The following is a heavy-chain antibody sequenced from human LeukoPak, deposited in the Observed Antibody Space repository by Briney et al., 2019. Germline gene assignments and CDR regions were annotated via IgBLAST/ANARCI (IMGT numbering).Heavy chain of an antibody. CDR3: ARDGGVVPAAMLGYYYYGMDV. J-gene: IGHJ6*02. D-gene: IGHD2-2*01. CDR1: GFTFSSYG. CDR2: ISYDGSNK. V-gene: IGHV3-30*03. Sequence: GRSLRLSCAASGFTFSSYGMHWVRQAPGKGLEWVAVISYDGSNKYYADSVKGRFTISRDNSKNTLYLQMNSLRAEDTAVYYCARDGGVVPAAMLGYYYYGMDVWGQGTTVTVSS.